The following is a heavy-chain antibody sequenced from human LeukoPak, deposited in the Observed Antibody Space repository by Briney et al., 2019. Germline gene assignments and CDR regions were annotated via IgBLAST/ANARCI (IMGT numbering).Heavy chain of an antibody. J-gene: IGHJ4*02. CDR3: AKEGVLAVVASAISLYYFDY. Sequence: QPGGSLRLSCAASGFTFSSYAMSWVRQAPGKGLEWVSAISGGGSSTYYADSVKGRFTISRDSSKNTLYLQMNSLRAEDTAVYYCAKEGVLAVVASAISLYYFDYWGQGTLVTVSS. D-gene: IGHD2-21*01. V-gene: IGHV3-23*01. CDR1: GFTFSSYA. CDR2: ISGGGSST.